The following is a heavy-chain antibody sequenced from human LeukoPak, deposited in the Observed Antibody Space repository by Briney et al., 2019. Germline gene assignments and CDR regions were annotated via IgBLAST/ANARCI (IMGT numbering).Heavy chain of an antibody. CDR3: AKNRATGKAFYDY. CDR1: GFTFSTYA. CDR2: ISGDGVYI. V-gene: IGHV3-23*01. D-gene: IGHD5-24*01. Sequence: GGSPRLSCAASGFTFSTYAVTWVRQAPGKGLEWLSAISGDGVYIYYSESVKGRFTNSRDNSKSTLYLQMSNLRAEDTAVYYCAKNRATGKAFYDYWGQGIQVTISS. J-gene: IGHJ4*01.